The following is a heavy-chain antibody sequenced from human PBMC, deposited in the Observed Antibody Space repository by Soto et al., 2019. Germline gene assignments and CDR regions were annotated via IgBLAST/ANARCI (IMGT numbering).Heavy chain of an antibody. D-gene: IGHD4-17*01. Sequence: SETLSLTCTVSGGSISSGGYYWSWIRQHSGKGLEWIGYIYFCWSTYYNPSLKSLVTILVDTSKILFSLKLSFVTAADTAVYYCARSNLYGTFDYWGQGTLVTVSS. CDR1: GGSISSGGYY. CDR3: ARSNLYGTFDY. CDR2: IYFCWST. V-gene: IGHV4-31*01. J-gene: IGHJ4*02.